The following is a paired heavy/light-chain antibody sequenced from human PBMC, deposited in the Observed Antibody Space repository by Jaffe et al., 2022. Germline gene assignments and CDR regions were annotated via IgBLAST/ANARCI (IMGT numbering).Heavy chain of an antibody. J-gene: IGHJ2*01. CDR3: ARDYGDYLSRYFDL. CDR1: GGSVSSGSYY. D-gene: IGHD4-17*01. CDR2: VFHSGSA. V-gene: IGHV4-61*01. Sequence: QVQLQESGPGLVKPSETLSLTCTVSGGSVSSGSYYWGWIRQPPGRGLEWIGYVFHSGSANYNPSLKSRVTISVDASKNQFSLKLSSVTAADTAVYYCARDYGDYLSRYFDLWGRGTLVTVSS.
Light chain of an antibody. V-gene: IGLV3-19*01. J-gene: IGLJ1*01. Sequence: SSELTQDPAVSVALGQTVRITCQGDSLRNSYASWYQQKPGQAPVLVIYGKNNRPSGIPDRFSGSRSGNTATLTITGAQAEDEADYFCNSRDSSGILYVFGSGTKVTVL. CDR1: SLRNSY. CDR3: NSRDSSGILYV. CDR2: GKN.